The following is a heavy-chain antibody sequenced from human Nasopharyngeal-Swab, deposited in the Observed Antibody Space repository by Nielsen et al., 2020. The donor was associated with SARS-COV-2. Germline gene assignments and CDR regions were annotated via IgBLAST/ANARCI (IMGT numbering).Heavy chain of an antibody. CDR3: VKDLYSSSSPPCYMDV. V-gene: IGHV3-23*01. Sequence: GESLKISCAASGFTFSSYAMSWVRQAPGKGLEWVSAISGSGGSTYYADSVKGRFTIPRDNSKNTLYLQMNSLRAEDTAVYYCVKDLYSSSSPPCYMDVWGKGTTVTVSS. D-gene: IGHD6-6*01. J-gene: IGHJ6*03. CDR2: ISGSGGST. CDR1: GFTFSSYA.